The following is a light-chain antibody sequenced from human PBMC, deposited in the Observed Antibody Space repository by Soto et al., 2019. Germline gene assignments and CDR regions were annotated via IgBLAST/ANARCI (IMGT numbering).Light chain of an antibody. CDR2: DAS. J-gene: IGKJ3*01. CDR1: QDIGTY. CDR3: QHSNHLPL. V-gene: IGKV1-33*01. Sequence: DIQMTQSPPSLSAYVGDRVTITCQASQDIGTYLNWYQHKPGKAPNLVIYDASNLETGVPSRFSGGGSGTDFTFTISSLRPEDIATYYCQHSNHLPLFGPGTKVDF.